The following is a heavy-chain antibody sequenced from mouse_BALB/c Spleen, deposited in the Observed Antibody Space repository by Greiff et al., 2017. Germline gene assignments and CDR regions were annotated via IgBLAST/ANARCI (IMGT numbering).Heavy chain of an antibody. J-gene: IGHJ4*01. CDR2: IYPGNSDT. CDR3: TRRDYYRYDEGYAMDY. CDR1: GYSFTSYW. V-gene: IGHV1-5*01. D-gene: IGHD2-14*01. Sequence: EVKLQESGTVLARPGASVKMSCKASGYSFTSYWMHWVKQRPGQGLEWIGAIYPGNSDTSYNQKFKGKAKLTAVTSASTAYMELSSLTNEDSAVYYCTRRDYYRYDEGYAMDYWGQGTSVTVSS.